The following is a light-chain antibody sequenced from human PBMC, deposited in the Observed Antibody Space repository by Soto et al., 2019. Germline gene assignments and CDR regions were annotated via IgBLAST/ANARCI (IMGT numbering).Light chain of an antibody. V-gene: IGKV3-20*01. Sequence: EIVLTQSPGTLSLYPGERATLSCRTSQRVSSSYLAWYQQKPGQAPRLLIYGASSRATGIPDRFSGSGSGTDFTLTISRLEPEDFAVYYCQQYGSSAMYAFGQGTKLEIK. CDR1: QRVSSSY. J-gene: IGKJ2*01. CDR2: GAS. CDR3: QQYGSSAMYA.